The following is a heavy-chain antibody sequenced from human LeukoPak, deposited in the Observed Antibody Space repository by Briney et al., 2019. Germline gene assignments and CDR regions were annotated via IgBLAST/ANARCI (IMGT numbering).Heavy chain of an antibody. Sequence: GGSLRLSCAASGFTFTNAWMNRVRQAPGKGLEWVGRIKSKTDGGTTDYPAPVKGRFTISRDDSKNTLYLQMNSLKTEDTAVYYCARDRTEYYDSSGSRGDYYYYGMDVWGQGTTVTVSS. CDR1: GFTFTNAW. CDR3: ARDRTEYYDSSGSRGDYYYYGMDV. J-gene: IGHJ6*02. CDR2: IKSKTDGGTT. D-gene: IGHD3-22*01. V-gene: IGHV3-15*07.